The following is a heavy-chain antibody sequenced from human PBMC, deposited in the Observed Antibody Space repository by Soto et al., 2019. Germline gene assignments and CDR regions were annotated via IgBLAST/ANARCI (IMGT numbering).Heavy chain of an antibody. CDR1: GFTFSNYA. CDR3: AKDRRVRDGMDV. Sequence: VQLVESGGGVVQPGRSLRLSCAASGFTFSNYAVHWVRQAPGKGLEWVALISYDGSNTYYADSVKGRFTISRDNSENTLYLQMISLRAEDTAMYYCAKDRRVRDGMDVWGQGTTVIVSS. D-gene: IGHD3-10*01. CDR2: ISYDGSNT. V-gene: IGHV3-30*18. J-gene: IGHJ6*02.